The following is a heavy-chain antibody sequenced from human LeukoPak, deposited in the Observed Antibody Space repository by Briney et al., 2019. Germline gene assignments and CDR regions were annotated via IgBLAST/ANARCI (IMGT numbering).Heavy chain of an antibody. CDR2: TNPSGGST. CDR1: GYTFTSYY. Sequence: ASVKVSCKASGYTFTSYYMHWVRQAPGQGLEWMGITNPSGGSTSYAQKFQGRVTMTRDTSTSTVYMELSSLRSEDTAVYYCARDYSGAAPFDYWGQGTLVTVSS. D-gene: IGHD4-17*01. V-gene: IGHV1-46*01. CDR3: ARDYSGAAPFDY. J-gene: IGHJ4*02.